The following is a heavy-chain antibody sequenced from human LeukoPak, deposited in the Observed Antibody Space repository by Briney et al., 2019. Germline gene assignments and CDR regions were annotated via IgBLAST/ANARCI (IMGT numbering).Heavy chain of an antibody. V-gene: IGHV4-38-2*02. CDR1: GSSISSGFY. Sequence: SETLSLTCTVSGSSISSGFYWGWIRQPPGKGLEWIGSIYHSGNTYYNPSLKSRVTISVDTSKNRFSLKLSSVTAADTAVYYCARQKLRYFDWLNAFDIWGQGTMVTVSS. D-gene: IGHD3-9*01. CDR3: ARQKLRYFDWLNAFDI. CDR2: IYHSGNT. J-gene: IGHJ3*02.